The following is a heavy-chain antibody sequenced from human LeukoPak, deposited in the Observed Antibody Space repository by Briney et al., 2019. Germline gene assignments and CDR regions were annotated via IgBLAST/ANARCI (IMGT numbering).Heavy chain of an antibody. J-gene: IGHJ4*02. V-gene: IGHV1-69*13. D-gene: IGHD3-22*01. Sequence: SVKVSCKASGGTFSSYAISWVRQAPGQGLEWMGGIIPIFGTANYAQKFQGRVTITADESTSTAYMELSSLRSVDTAVYYCARDRYYYDSSGYYFDYWGQRTLVTVSS. CDR1: GGTFSSYA. CDR2: IIPIFGTA. CDR3: ARDRYYYDSSGYYFDY.